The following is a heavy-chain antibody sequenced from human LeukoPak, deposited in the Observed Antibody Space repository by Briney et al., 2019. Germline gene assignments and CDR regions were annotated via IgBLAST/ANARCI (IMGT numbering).Heavy chain of an antibody. D-gene: IGHD3-10*01. CDR2: ISGSGGST. Sequence: GGTLRLSCAASGFTFSSYGMSWVRQAPGKGLEWVSAISGSGGSTYYADSVKGRFTISRDNSKNTLYLQMNSLRAEDTAVYYCAKDLKVWFGELFDYWGQGTLVTVSS. J-gene: IGHJ4*02. V-gene: IGHV3-23*01. CDR3: AKDLKVWFGELFDY. CDR1: GFTFSSYG.